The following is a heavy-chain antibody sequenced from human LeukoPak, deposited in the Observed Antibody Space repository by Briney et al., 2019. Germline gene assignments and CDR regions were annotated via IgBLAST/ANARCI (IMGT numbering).Heavy chain of an antibody. D-gene: IGHD6-19*01. CDR3: ARDGSGWYSYFDY. V-gene: IGHV1-2*02. CDR2: INPNSGGT. J-gene: IGHJ4*02. Sequence: ASVKVSCKAFGYTFTGYYIHWVRQAHGQGLEWVGWINPNSGGTNYAQKFQGRVTMTRDTSISTAYMELSRLRSDDTAVYYCARDGSGWYSYFDYWGQGTLVTVSS. CDR1: GYTFTGYY.